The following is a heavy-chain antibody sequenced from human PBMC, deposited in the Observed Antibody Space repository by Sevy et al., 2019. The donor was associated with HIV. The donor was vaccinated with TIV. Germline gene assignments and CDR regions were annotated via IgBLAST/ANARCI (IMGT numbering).Heavy chain of an antibody. V-gene: IGHV3-48*02. CDR1: GFTFNTYS. Sequence: GGSLRLSCAASGFTFNTYSLIWVRQTPGKGLEWLSFIGTAAGVTYYADSVKGRFTISSDNAKNSLYLQRNRLRDEDTAMYYGARCPWHYSIDYWGQGTLVTVSS. D-gene: IGHD2-21*01. CDR2: IGTAAGVT. CDR3: ARCPWHYSIDY. J-gene: IGHJ4*02.